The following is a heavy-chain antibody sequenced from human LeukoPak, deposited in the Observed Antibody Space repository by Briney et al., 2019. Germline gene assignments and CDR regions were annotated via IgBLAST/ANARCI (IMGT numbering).Heavy chain of an antibody. D-gene: IGHD6-19*01. CDR3: ATIKWLVRYFDY. Sequence: ASVKVSYKVSGYTLTELSMHWVRQAPGKGLEWMGGFDPEDGETIYAQKFQGRVTMTEDTSTDTAYMELSSLRSEDTAVYYCATIKWLVRYFDYWGQGTLVTVSS. J-gene: IGHJ4*02. CDR1: GYTLTELS. V-gene: IGHV1-24*01. CDR2: FDPEDGET.